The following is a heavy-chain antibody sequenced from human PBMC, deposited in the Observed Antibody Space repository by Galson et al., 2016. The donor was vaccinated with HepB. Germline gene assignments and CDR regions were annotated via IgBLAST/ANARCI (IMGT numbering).Heavy chain of an antibody. Sequence: TLSLTCTVSGASVSSAGHYWHWIRQRPGKGLEWIGYIYYVGSPYYSPSLNRRISMSLDMSNNQFSLSLRSVTAAGTALYYCARDAGYSFGLGFFDNWGQGTLVTVSS. V-gene: IGHV4-31*03. CDR1: GASVSSAGHY. CDR2: IYYVGSP. D-gene: IGHD5-18*01. J-gene: IGHJ4*02. CDR3: ARDAGYSFGLGFFDN.